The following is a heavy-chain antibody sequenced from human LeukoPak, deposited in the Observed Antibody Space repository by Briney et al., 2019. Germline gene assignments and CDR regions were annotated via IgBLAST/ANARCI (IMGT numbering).Heavy chain of an antibody. Sequence: GGSLRLSCAASGFTFSSYWMTWVRQAPGKGLEWVANIKEDGSEKYYVDSVKGRFTISRDNAKNSLYLQMNSLRVEDTAVYYCAREFYSGSGKSAFDYWGQGTLVTVSS. J-gene: IGHJ4*02. V-gene: IGHV3-7*01. CDR2: IKEDGSEK. CDR3: AREFYSGSGKSAFDY. D-gene: IGHD3-10*01. CDR1: GFTFSSYW.